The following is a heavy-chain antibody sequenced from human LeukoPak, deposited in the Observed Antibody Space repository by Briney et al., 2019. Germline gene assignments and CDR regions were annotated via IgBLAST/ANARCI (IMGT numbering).Heavy chain of an antibody. CDR3: ARGDTMVRGVIPFEY. Sequence: PSETLSPTCTVSGGSISSGGYYWSWIRQHPGKGLEWIGYIYYSGSTYYNPSLKSRVTISVDTSKNQFSLKLSSVTAADTAVYYCARGDTMVRGVIPFEYWGQGTLVTVSS. J-gene: IGHJ4*02. CDR2: IYYSGST. V-gene: IGHV4-31*03. CDR1: GGSISSGGYY. D-gene: IGHD3-10*01.